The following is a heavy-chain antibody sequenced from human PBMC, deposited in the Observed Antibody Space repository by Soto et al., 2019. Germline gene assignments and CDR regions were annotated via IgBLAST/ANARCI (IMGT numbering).Heavy chain of an antibody. CDR3: ARESDYDTFDS. D-gene: IGHD3-9*01. Sequence: GGSLRLSCAASGFTFSSYKMNWVRQAPGKGLEWVSYISFSGSSIYYADSVKGRFTIPRDNAKNSLYLQMNGLRADDTAVYYCARESDYDTFDSWGQGTLVTVSS. CDR2: ISFSGSSI. J-gene: IGHJ4*02. CDR1: GFTFSSYK. V-gene: IGHV3-48*03.